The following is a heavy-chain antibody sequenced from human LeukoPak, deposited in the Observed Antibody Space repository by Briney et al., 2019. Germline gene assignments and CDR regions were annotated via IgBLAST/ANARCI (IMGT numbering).Heavy chain of an antibody. V-gene: IGHV1-46*01. D-gene: IGHD6-13*01. CDR1: GYTFTSYY. CDR3: ARDTLAAAGFSAEYFQH. Sequence: ASVKVSCKASGYTFTSYYMHWVRQAPRQGLEWMGIINPSGGSTSYAQKFQGRVTMTRDTSTSTVYMELSSLRSEDTAVYYCARDTLAAAGFSAEYFQHWGQGTLVTVSS. CDR2: INPSGGST. J-gene: IGHJ1*01.